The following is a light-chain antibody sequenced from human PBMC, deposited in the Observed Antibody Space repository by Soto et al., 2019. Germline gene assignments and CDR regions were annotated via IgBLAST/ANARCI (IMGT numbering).Light chain of an antibody. CDR2: EAS. CDR1: QSVSSY. V-gene: IGKV3-11*01. J-gene: IGKJ1*01. Sequence: EIVLTQSPATLSLSPGERATLSCRASQSVSSYLAWYKQRPGQAPRLLIYEASNRATGIPARFSGSGSGTDFTLTISSLEPEDFALYYCQQRSNWPTTFSQGTKVEIK. CDR3: QQRSNWPTT.